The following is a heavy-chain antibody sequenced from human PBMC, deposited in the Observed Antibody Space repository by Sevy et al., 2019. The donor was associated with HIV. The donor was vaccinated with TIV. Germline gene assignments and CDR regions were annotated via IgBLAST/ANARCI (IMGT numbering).Heavy chain of an antibody. V-gene: IGHV3-23*01. CDR1: GFMFSTYA. CDR2: ISGTGGNT. Sequence: GGSLRLSCAVSGFMFSTYAMTWVRQAPGKGLEWVSSISGTGGNTYYADFAKGRFIISRDNSKNTLYLQMNSLIDEDTAVYYCVKYQGSMLRGLFDYWGQGTLVTVSS. CDR3: VKYQGSMLRGLFDY. J-gene: IGHJ4*02. D-gene: IGHD2-15*01.